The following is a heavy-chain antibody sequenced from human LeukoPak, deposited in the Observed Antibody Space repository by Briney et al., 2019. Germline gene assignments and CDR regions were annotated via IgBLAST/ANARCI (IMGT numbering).Heavy chain of an antibody. D-gene: IGHD3-3*01. J-gene: IGHJ5*02. Sequence: SETLSLTCAVYGGSFSGYYWSWIRQPPGKGLEWIGEINHSGSTNYNPSLKSRVTISVDTSKNQFSLKLSSVTAADTAAYYCARGNYDFWSGYYEDWFDPWGQGTLVTVSS. V-gene: IGHV4-34*01. CDR2: INHSGST. CDR3: ARGNYDFWSGYYEDWFDP. CDR1: GGSFSGYY.